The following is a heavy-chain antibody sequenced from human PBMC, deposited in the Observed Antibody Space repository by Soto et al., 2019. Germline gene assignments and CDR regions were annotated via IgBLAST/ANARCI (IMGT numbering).Heavy chain of an antibody. Sequence: GGSLRLSCAASGFTFSSYWMHWVRQAPGKGLVWVSRINSDGSSTSYADSVKGRFTISRDNAKNTLYLQMNSLRAEDTAVYYCATEYSSSYGMDVWGQGTTVTVSS. V-gene: IGHV3-74*01. CDR3: ATEYSSSYGMDV. D-gene: IGHD6-6*01. CDR1: GFTFSSYW. CDR2: INSDGSST. J-gene: IGHJ6*02.